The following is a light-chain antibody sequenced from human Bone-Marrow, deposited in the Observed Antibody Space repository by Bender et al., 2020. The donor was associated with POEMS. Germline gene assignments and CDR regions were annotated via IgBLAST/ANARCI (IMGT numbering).Light chain of an antibody. J-gene: IGLJ2*01. CDR3: CSYAETTI. V-gene: IGLV2-14*01. CDR1: TNDIGGHNY. Sequence: QSALTQPASVSGSPGQSITISCTGTTNDIGGHNYVSWYQHHPDNVPKLLIYEVTYRPSGVSNRFYGSKSGNTASLTISGLQAEDEADYYCCSYAETTIFGGGTKLTV. CDR2: EVT.